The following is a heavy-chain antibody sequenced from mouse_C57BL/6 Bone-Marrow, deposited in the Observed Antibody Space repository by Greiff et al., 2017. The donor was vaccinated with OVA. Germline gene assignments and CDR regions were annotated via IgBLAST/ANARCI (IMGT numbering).Heavy chain of an antibody. CDR1: GYTFTSYW. J-gene: IGHJ2*01. Sequence: QVQLKQSGAELAKPGASVKLSCKASGYTFTSYWMHWVKQRPGQGLEWIGYINPSSGYTKYNQKFKDKATLTADKSSSTAYMQLSSLTYEGSAVXYCARRDYGRDYWGQGTTLTVSS. V-gene: IGHV1-7*01. CDR2: INPSSGYT. D-gene: IGHD1-2*01. CDR3: ARRDYGRDY.